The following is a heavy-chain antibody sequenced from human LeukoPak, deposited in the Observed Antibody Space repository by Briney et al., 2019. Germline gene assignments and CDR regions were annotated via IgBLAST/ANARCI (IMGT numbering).Heavy chain of an antibody. Sequence: PSETLSLTCTISRGSIITYYWSWIRQTPGTTLEWIANIHYTGRSRYNPSLESRVTMSLDTPKNEFSLRLTSMTAADSAVYYCARGRPDPQNSDYWDYWGQGILVTVSS. J-gene: IGHJ4*02. CDR3: ARGRPDPQNSDYWDY. CDR2: IHYTGRS. CDR1: RGSIITYY. D-gene: IGHD3-22*01. V-gene: IGHV4-59*13.